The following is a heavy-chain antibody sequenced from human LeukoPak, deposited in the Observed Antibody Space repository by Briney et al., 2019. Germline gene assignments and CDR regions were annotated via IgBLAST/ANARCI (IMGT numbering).Heavy chain of an antibody. J-gene: IGHJ4*02. D-gene: IGHD6-13*01. CDR3: ARDRPYSTSWYSFDF. CDR2: ISRSGDST. Sequence: GGSLRLSCAVSGFTFTSYAMTWVRQAPGKGLEWVSGISRSGDSTDYADSVKGRFTISRDNPKNMVYLQMNSLRVEDTAVYYCARDRPYSTSWYSFDFWGQGTLVTVSS. CDR1: GFTFTSYA. V-gene: IGHV3-23*01.